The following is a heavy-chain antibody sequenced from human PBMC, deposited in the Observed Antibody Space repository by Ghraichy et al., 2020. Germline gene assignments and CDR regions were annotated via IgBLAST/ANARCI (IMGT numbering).Heavy chain of an antibody. V-gene: IGHV3-30*18. J-gene: IGHJ4*02. Sequence: GGSLRLSCAASGFTFSSYGMHWVRQAPGKGLEWVAVISYDGSNKYYADSVKGRFTISRDNSKNTLYLQMNSLRAEDTAVYYCAKEDWGYQAHFYFDYWGQGTLVTVSS. D-gene: IGHD2-2*01. CDR1: GFTFSSYG. CDR3: AKEDWGYQAHFYFDY. CDR2: ISYDGSNK.